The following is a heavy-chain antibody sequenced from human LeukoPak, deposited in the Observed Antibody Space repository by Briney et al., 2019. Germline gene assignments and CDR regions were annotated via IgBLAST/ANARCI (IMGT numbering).Heavy chain of an antibody. D-gene: IGHD1-26*01. J-gene: IGHJ5*02. CDR3: ARDARGELLNP. Sequence: GGSLRLSCAASGFTFDDYAMHWVRQAPGKGLEWVSGISWNSGSIGYADSVKGRFTISRDNAKNSLYLQMNSLRAEDTAVYYCARDARGELLNPWGQGTLVTVSS. V-gene: IGHV3-9*01. CDR2: ISWNSGSI. CDR1: GFTFDDYA.